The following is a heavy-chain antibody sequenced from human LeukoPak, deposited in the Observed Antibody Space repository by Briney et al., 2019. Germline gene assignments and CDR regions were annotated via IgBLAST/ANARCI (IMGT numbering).Heavy chain of an antibody. CDR1: GGSFSGYY. J-gene: IGHJ4*02. Sequence: PSETLSLTCAVYGGSFSGYYWSWIRQPPGKGLEWIGEINHSGSTNYNPSLKSRVTISVDTSKNQFSLKLSSVTAADTAVYYCAGGRGIVGATYFDYWGQGTLVTVSS. CDR3: AGGRGIVGATYFDY. CDR2: INHSGST. V-gene: IGHV4-34*01. D-gene: IGHD1-26*01.